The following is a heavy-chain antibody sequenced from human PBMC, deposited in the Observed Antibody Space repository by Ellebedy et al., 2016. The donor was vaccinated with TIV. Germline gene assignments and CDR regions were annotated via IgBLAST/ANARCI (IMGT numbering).Heavy chain of an antibody. CDR3: ARDAGYDSGGYYPGH. V-gene: IGHV3-30-3*01. CDR1: GFSISYYA. J-gene: IGHJ4*02. D-gene: IGHD3-22*01. CDR2: TSYDETSK. Sequence: GGSLRLSCGASGFSISYYAMHWVRQAPGKGLEWVAVTSYDETSKFYADSVKGRFTISKDNSKNTLYLQMNSLRVEDTAVYYCARDAGYDSGGYYPGHWGQGTRVTVSS.